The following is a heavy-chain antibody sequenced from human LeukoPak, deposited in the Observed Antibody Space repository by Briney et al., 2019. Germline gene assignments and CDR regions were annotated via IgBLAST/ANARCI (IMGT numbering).Heavy chain of an antibody. J-gene: IGHJ6*02. Sequence: GGALRLSCPASGFTFSSYGMHWVRQAPGTGLEGAAFIRYDGSNKYYADSVKGRFTISRDNSRNTLYLQMNSLRAEDTAVYYCARDPYGRMGDGMDVWGQGTTVTVSS. CDR3: ARDPYGRMGDGMDV. CDR2: IRYDGSNK. D-gene: IGHD3-10*01. V-gene: IGHV3-30*02. CDR1: GFTFSSYG.